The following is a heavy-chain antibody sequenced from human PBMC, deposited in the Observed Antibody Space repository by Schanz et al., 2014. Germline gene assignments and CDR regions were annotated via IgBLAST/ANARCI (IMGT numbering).Heavy chain of an antibody. V-gene: IGHV3-23*01. D-gene: IGHD2-15*01. CDR3: AKTPREYCNYDNCPNWFDS. CDR2: ISGSGGNT. J-gene: IGHJ5*01. Sequence: EVQLLESGGGLVQPGGSLRLSCAASGFTFSSYAMSWVRQAPGKGLEWVSAISGSGGNTFYADSVKGRFTISRDNSKNTLYLQMNSLRAEDTAVYYCAKTPREYCNYDNCPNWFDSWGQGTLVTASS. CDR1: GFTFSSYA.